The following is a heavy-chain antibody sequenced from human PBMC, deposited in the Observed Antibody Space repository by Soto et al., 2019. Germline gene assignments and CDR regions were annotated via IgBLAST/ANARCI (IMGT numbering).Heavy chain of an antibody. CDR2: ISKSGGDT. D-gene: IGHD2-2*01. CDR1: GFTFTKYA. V-gene: IGHV3-23*01. J-gene: IGHJ4*02. CDR3: AKDTYSSSWYF. Sequence: EVQLLESGGDLVQPGGSLRLSCAASGFTFTKYAMTWVRQAPGKGLEWVSSISKSGGDTYYVDSVKGRFTISRDNSKNTLYLQMNGLRAEDTALYFCAKDTYSSSWYFWGQGTLVTVSS.